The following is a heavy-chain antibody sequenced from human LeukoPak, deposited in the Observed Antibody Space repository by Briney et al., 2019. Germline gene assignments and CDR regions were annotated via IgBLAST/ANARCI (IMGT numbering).Heavy chain of an antibody. CDR1: GDSISSGNYY. V-gene: IGHV4-61*02. CDR2: ISTSGST. CDR3: ARRVLGGDSSGWYYFDY. J-gene: IGHJ4*02. D-gene: IGHD6-19*01. Sequence: SETLSLTCTVSGDSISSGNYYWTWIRQPAGKGLEWIGRISTSGSTNYNPSLKSRVTISLDTSKNQFSLNLSSVTAADTAMYYCARRVLGGDSSGWYYFDYWGQGTLVTVSS.